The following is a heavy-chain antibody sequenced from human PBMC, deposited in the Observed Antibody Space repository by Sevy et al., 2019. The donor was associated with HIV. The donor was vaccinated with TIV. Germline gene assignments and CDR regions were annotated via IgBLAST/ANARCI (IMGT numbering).Heavy chain of an antibody. D-gene: IGHD3-22*01. J-gene: IGHJ3*02. V-gene: IGHV4-38-2*02. Sequence: SETLSLTCTVSGYSISSGYYWGWIRQPPGKGLEWIGSIYHSGSTYYNPSLKSRVTISVDTSKNQFSLKLSSVTAADTAVYYCARDRFQITMLVVGGYAFDIWGQGTMVTVSS. CDR2: IYHSGST. CDR1: GYSISSGYY. CDR3: ARDRFQITMLVVGGYAFDI.